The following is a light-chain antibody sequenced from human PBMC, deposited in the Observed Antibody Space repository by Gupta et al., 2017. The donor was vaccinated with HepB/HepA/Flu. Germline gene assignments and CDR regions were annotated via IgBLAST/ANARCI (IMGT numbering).Light chain of an antibody. J-gene: IGKJ5*01. Sequence: IQLSQHSHYLSASVGDRVNIFFRASQSFRKFLNWYQQTPGKAPKLLISGVSTMHSGVPTRFRGSGAETDFTLTITNVQPEDFATYYCQQSYNIPQVTFGQGTRLEMK. CDR2: GVS. CDR3: QQSYNIPQVT. V-gene: IGKV1-39*01. CDR1: QSFRKF.